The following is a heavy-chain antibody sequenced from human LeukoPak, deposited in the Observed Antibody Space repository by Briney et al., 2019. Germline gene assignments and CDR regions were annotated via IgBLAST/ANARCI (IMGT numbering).Heavy chain of an antibody. CDR2: INPYNGNT. D-gene: IGHD3-10*01. J-gene: IGHJ3*01. CDR3: ASTRILSGGSFDA. CDR1: GDAFISNS. V-gene: IGHV1-18*01. Sequence: ASVKVSCKASGDAFISNSFVWVQQAPGQGLEWVAWINPYNGNTDSAHRFQDRVTMTTDTSTSTAYMELRTLRSDDTAMYFCASTRILSGGSFDAWGQGTMVIVSS.